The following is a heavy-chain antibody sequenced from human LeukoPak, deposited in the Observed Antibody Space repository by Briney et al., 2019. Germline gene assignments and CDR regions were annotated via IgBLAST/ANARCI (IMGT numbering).Heavy chain of an antibody. Sequence: QTGGSLRLSCAASGFTFSSYSMNWVRQAPGKGLEWVSYISSSSSTIYYADSVKGRFTISRDNAKNSLYLQMNSLRAEDTAVYYCERVLGRAARRSDYWGQGTLVTVSS. CDR2: ISSSSSTI. CDR3: ERVLGRAARRSDY. J-gene: IGHJ4*02. V-gene: IGHV3-48*01. CDR1: GFTFSSYS. D-gene: IGHD6-6*01.